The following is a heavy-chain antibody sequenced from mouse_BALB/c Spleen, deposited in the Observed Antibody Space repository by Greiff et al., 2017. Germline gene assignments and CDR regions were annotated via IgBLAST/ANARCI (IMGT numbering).Heavy chain of an antibody. CDR3: ARYGGLPYYYAMDY. V-gene: IGHV3-8*02. CDR1: GDSITSGY. CDR2: ISYSGST. J-gene: IGHJ4*01. Sequence: VQLQQSGPSLVKPSQTLSLTCSVTGDSITSGYWNWIRKFPGNKLEYMGYISYSGSTYYNPSLKSRISITRDTSKNQYYLQLNSVTTEDTATYYCARYGGLPYYYAMDYWGQGTSVTVSS. D-gene: IGHD2-4*01.